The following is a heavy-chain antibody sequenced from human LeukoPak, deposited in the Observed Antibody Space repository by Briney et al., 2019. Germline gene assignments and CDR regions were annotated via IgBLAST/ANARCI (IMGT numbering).Heavy chain of an antibody. Sequence: GGSLRLSCAASGFTFSSYGMHWVRQAPGKGLEWVAFIRYDGSNKYYADSVKGRFTISRDNAKKLLYLQMNSLRAEDTAVYYCAKEAAIVSTILDYWGQGTLVTVSS. CDR3: AKEAAIVSTILDY. J-gene: IGHJ4*02. D-gene: IGHD5/OR15-5a*01. CDR1: GFTFSSYG. CDR2: IRYDGSNK. V-gene: IGHV3-30*02.